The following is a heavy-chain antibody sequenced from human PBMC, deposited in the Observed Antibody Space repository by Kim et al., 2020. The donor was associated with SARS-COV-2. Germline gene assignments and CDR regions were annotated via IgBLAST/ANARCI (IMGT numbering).Heavy chain of an antibody. CDR3: ARVPVLWWLRSFDY. V-gene: IGHV4-39*07. J-gene: IGHJ4*02. D-gene: IGHD5-12*01. CDR2: IYYSGST. Sequence: SETLSLTCTVSGGSISSSSYYWGWIRQPPGKGLEWIGSIYYSGSTYYNPSLKSRVTISVDTSKNQFSLKLSSVTAADTAVYYCARVPVLWWLRSFDYWGQGTLVTVSS. CDR1: GGSISSSSYY.